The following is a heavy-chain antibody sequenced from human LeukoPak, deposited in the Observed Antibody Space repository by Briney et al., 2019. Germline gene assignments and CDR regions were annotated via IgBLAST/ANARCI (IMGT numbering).Heavy chain of an antibody. V-gene: IGHV1-2*02. D-gene: IGHD3-3*01. CDR3: AREGTIFGVVTPFDY. Sequence: ASVKVSCKASGYTFTGYYMHWVRQAPGQGLEWMGWINPNSGGTNYAQKFQGRVTMTRDTSISTAYMELSRLRSDDTAVYYCAREGTIFGVVTPFDYWGQGTLVTASS. CDR1: GYTFTGYY. J-gene: IGHJ4*02. CDR2: INPNSGGT.